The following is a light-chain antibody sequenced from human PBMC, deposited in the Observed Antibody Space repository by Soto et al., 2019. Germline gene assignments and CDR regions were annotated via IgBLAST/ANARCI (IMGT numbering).Light chain of an antibody. CDR2: AAS. CDR3: QKYNSAPRT. J-gene: IGKJ1*01. CDR1: QIVSNV. Sequence: DIQMTQSPSTLSASVGDRVTITCRASQIVSNVLAWYQQKPGKVPKLLIYAASTLQSGVPSRFSGSGSGTDFTLTISSLQPEDVATYYCQKYNSAPRTFGQGTKVDIK. V-gene: IGKV1-27*01.